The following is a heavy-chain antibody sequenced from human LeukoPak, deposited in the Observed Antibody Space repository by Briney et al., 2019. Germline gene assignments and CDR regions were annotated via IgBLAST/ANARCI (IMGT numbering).Heavy chain of an antibody. CDR2: IYYSGST. Sequence: PSETLSLTCTVSGGSISSSSYYWGWIRQPPGKGLEWIGSIYYSGSTYYNPSLKSRVTISVDTSKNQFSLKLTSVTAADTAVYFCARDRALGGWLLTFDYWGRGTLVTVSS. D-gene: IGHD5-24*01. CDR1: GGSISSSSYY. CDR3: ARDRALGGWLLTFDY. J-gene: IGHJ4*02. V-gene: IGHV4-39*07.